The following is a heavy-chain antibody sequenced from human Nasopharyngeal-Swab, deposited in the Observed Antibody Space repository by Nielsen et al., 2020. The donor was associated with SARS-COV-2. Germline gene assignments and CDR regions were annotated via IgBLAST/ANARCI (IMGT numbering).Heavy chain of an antibody. V-gene: IGHV5-51*01. Sequence: GESLKISCQASGYSFSRHWITWVRQKPGKGLEWMGSVYPGDSGIKYSPSFRGQVTISADKSISSASLQWTSLQASDTAMYYCVRSSTASSDWYGYRSAFDIWGQGTMVTVSS. CDR2: VYPGDSGI. CDR1: GYSFSRHW. D-gene: IGHD6-19*01. J-gene: IGHJ3*02. CDR3: VRSSTASSDWYGYRSAFDI.